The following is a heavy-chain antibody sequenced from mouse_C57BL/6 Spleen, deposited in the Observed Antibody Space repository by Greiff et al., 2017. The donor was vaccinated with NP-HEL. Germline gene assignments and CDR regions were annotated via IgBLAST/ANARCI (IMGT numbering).Heavy chain of an antibody. CDR3: ARGYYYGSSYVDFDY. J-gene: IGHJ2*01. CDR2: INPSSGYT. D-gene: IGHD1-1*01. CDR1: GYTFTSYG. V-gene: IGHV1-7*01. Sequence: VQLKQSGAELVKPGDSVSLSCKASGYTFTSYGMHWVQQRPGQGLEWIGYINPSSGYTKYNQKFKDKATLTADKSSSTAYMQLSRLTYDDAAVYYCARGYYYGSSYVDFDYWGQGTTLTVSS.